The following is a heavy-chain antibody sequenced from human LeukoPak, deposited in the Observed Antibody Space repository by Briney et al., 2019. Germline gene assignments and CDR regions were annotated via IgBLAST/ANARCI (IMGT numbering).Heavy chain of an antibody. V-gene: IGHV1-46*01. J-gene: IGHJ6*02. D-gene: IGHD4-23*01. Sequence: ASVTVSCTASGYTFTSYFMHWVRQAPGQGLEWMGIINPSGGSTSYAQKFQGRVTMTRDTSTSTVYMELSSLRSEDTAVYYCARDKHYGGNYYYYYGMDVWAKGPRSPSP. CDR3: ARDKHYGGNYYYYYGMDV. CDR2: INPSGGST. CDR1: GYTFTSYF.